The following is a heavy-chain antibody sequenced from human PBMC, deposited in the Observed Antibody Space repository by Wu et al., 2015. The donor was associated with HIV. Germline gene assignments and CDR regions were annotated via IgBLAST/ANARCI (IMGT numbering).Heavy chain of an antibody. CDR3: ARDPPIFGVSQIQPTNAFDI. CDR2: INPSGGST. Sequence: QVQLVQSGAEVKKPGASVKVSCKASGYTFTSYYMHWVRQAPGQGLEWMGIINPSGGSTSYAQKFQGRVTMTRDTSTSTVYMELSSLRSEDTAVYYCARDPPIFGVSQIQPTNAFDIWGQGTMVTVSS. V-gene: IGHV1-46*03. CDR1: GYTFTSYY. D-gene: IGHD3-3*01. J-gene: IGHJ3*02.